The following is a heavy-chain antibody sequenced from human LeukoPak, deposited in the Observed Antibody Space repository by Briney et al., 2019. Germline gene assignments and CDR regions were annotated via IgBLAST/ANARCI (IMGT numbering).Heavy chain of an antibody. V-gene: IGHV3-33*01. Sequence: GSLRLSCAASGFTSSSYGMHWVRQAPGKGLEWVAVIWYDGSNKYYADSVKGRFTISRDNSKNTLYLQMNSLRAEDTAVYYCARTYCTNGVCSFGMDVWGQGTTVTVSS. J-gene: IGHJ6*02. CDR2: IWYDGSNK. D-gene: IGHD2-8*01. CDR3: ARTYCTNGVCSFGMDV. CDR1: GFTSSSYG.